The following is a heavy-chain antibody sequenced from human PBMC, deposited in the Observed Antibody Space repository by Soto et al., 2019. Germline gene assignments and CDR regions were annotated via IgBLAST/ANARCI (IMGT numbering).Heavy chain of an antibody. CDR2: IYYSGST. J-gene: IGHJ5*02. Sequence: SETLSLTCTVSGGSISSYYWSWIRQPPGKGLEWIGYIYYSGSTNYNPSLKSRVTISVDTSKNQFSLKLSSVTAADTAVYYCARGYCSGGSCYSHYGWFDPWGQGTLVTVSS. V-gene: IGHV4-59*01. D-gene: IGHD2-15*01. CDR1: GGSISSYY. CDR3: ARGYCSGGSCYSHYGWFDP.